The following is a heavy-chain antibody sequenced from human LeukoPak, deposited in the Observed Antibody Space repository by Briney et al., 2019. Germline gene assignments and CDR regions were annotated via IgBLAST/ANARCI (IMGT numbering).Heavy chain of an antibody. J-gene: IGHJ1*01. CDR3: AKGDSSGYYCHGHFQH. D-gene: IGHD3-22*01. V-gene: IGHV3-53*01. CDR2: IYSGGST. Sequence: GGSLRLSCAASGFTVSSNYMSWVRQAPGKGLEWVSVIYSGGSTYYADSVKGRFTISRDNSKNTLYLQMNSLRAEDTAVYYCAKGDSSGYYCHGHFQHWGQGTLVTVSS. CDR1: GFTVSSNY.